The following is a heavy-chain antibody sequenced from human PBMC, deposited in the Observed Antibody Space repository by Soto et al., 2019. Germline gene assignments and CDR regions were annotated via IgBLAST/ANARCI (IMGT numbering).Heavy chain of an antibody. V-gene: IGHV3-23*01. CDR3: ARGHGDFSGNYFDY. Sequence: EVQLLESGGDVVHPGESLRLSCAVSGFDFSRNAMYWVRQAPGKGLEWVSGIGGSGGNTNYADSIKGRFTISRDNSKNTLYLQLNSLRAEDTAIYFCARGHGDFSGNYFDYWRQGTLVTVSS. CDR2: IGGSGGNT. J-gene: IGHJ4*02. D-gene: IGHD4-17*01. CDR1: GFDFSRNA.